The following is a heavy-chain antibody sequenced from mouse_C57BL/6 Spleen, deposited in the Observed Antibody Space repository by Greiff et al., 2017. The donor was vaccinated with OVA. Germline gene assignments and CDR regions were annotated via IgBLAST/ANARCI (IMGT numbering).Heavy chain of an antibody. D-gene: IGHD4-1*02. CDR2: IYPGDGDT. CDR1: GYAFSSYW. Sequence: QVQLQQSGAELVKPGASVKISCKASGYAFSSYWMNWVKQRPGKGLEWIGQIYPGDGDTNYNGKSKGKATLTADKSSSTAYMQLSSLTSEDSAVYFCATLNWDYAMDYWGQGTSVTVSS. V-gene: IGHV1-80*01. CDR3: ATLNWDYAMDY. J-gene: IGHJ4*01.